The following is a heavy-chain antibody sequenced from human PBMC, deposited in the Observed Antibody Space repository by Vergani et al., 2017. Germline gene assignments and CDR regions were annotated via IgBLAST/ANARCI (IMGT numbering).Heavy chain of an antibody. J-gene: IGHJ5*02. D-gene: IGHD1-26*01. CDR3: ASATHSGQRADR. CDR1: FDSIRNLY. V-gene: IGHV4-59*11. Sequence: QVQLQESGPGLVKSSETLSLTCSVSFDSIRNLYCNWIRQPPGKGLEWIGSIHYIENTNYNPSLNTRVTILVDTSKNQFSLRLTSVAAADTAVYYCASATHSGQRADRWGQGILVTVTS. CDR2: IHYIENT.